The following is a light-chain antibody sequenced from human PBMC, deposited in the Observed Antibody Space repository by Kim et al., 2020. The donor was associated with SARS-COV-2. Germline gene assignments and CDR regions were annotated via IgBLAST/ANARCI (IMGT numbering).Light chain of an antibody. V-gene: IGKV1-33*01. CDR2: DAS. CDR1: QDSRNY. CDR3: HQYDDLI. Sequence: DIQMTQSPSSLSASVGDRVTITCQASQDSRNYLNWYQHKSGKAPKLLIYDASTLDTGVPSRFSGSGSGTHFTFTITSLQPEDVATYYCHQYDDLIFGGGTKVEIK. J-gene: IGKJ4*01.